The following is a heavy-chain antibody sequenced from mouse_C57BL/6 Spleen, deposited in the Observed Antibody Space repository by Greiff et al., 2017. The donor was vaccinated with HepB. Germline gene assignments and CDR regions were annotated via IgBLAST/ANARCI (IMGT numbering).Heavy chain of an antibody. J-gene: IGHJ2*01. D-gene: IGHD2-5*01. CDR2: IDPSDSYT. CDR1: GYTFTSYW. Sequence: QVQLKQPGAELVRPGTSVKLSCKASGYTFTSYWMHWVKQRPGQGLEWIGVIDPSDSYTNYNQKFKGKATLTVDTSSSTAYMQLSSLTSEDSAVYYCAREDYSNSPFDYWGQGTTLTVSS. CDR3: AREDYSNSPFDY. V-gene: IGHV1-59*01.